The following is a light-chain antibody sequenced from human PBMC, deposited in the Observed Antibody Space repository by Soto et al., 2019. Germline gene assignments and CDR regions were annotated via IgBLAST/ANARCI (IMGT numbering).Light chain of an antibody. CDR3: QQSYSTPFT. CDR1: QSISNY. V-gene: IGKV1-39*01. CDR2: AAS. J-gene: IGKJ3*01. Sequence: DIQMTQSPSSLSASVGDSVTITCRASQSISNYLNWYQQKPGKAPKLLVYAASSLQSGVPSRFSGSGSGTDFTLTIRSLQPEDFATYYCQQSYSTPFTFGPGTKVDI.